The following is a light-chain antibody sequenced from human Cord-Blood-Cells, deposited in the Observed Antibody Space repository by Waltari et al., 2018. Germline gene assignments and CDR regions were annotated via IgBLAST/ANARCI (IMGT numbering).Light chain of an antibody. Sequence: EIVLTQSPGTLSLYPGERATLSCRASKSVSSSYLAGYQQKPGQAPRLLIYGASSRATGIPDRFSGSGSGTDFTLTISRLEPEDFAVYYCQQYGSSPWTFGQGTKVEIK. CDR2: GAS. J-gene: IGKJ1*01. CDR1: KSVSSSY. V-gene: IGKV3-20*01. CDR3: QQYGSSPWT.